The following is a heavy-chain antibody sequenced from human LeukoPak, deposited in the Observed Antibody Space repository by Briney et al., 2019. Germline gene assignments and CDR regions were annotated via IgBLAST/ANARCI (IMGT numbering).Heavy chain of an antibody. CDR2: IDGDGSRT. D-gene: IGHD3-22*01. CDR1: GFAFSTSW. Sequence: GGSLRLSCAASGFAFSTSWMHWVRQAPGKGLVWVSRIDGDGSRTSYADSVKGRFTISRDNAKNTLYLQMNGLRAEDTAMYYCARASNYFDSRGLHWFDPWGQGTLVTVSS. CDR3: ARASNYFDSRGLHWFDP. V-gene: IGHV3-74*01. J-gene: IGHJ5*02.